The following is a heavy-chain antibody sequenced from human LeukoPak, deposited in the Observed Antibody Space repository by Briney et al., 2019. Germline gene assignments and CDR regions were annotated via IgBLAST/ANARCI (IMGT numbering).Heavy chain of an antibody. J-gene: IGHJ3*02. CDR2: INPNSGGT. Sequence: GASVKVSCKASGYTFTSYDINWVRQATGQGLEWMGWINPNSGGTNYAQKFQGRVTMTRDTSISTAYMELSRLRSDDTAVYYCAIEGQSSDSSGYYYESDAFDIWGQGTMVTVSS. CDR1: GYTFTSYD. D-gene: IGHD3-22*01. V-gene: IGHV1-2*02. CDR3: AIEGQSSDSSGYYYESDAFDI.